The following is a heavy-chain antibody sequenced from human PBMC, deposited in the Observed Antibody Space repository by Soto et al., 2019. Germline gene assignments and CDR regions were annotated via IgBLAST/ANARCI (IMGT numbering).Heavy chain of an antibody. CDR1: GGTFGSYA. D-gene: IGHD2-2*01. CDR2: IIPIPGTA. V-gene: IGHV1-69*01. Sequence: QVQLVQSGAEVKKPGSSVKVSCKASGGTFGSYAISWVRQAPGQGLEWMGGIIPIPGTANYAQKFQGRVTIAADESTSTAYMELSSLRSEYTAVYYCARSQGSSTSLEIYYYYYYGMDVWGQGTRVTVSS. CDR3: ARSQGSSTSLEIYYYYYYGMDV. J-gene: IGHJ6*02.